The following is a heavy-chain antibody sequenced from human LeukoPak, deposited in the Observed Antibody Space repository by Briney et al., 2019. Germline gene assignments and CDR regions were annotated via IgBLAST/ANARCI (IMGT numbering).Heavy chain of an antibody. CDR3: AKEVFDTGKAFES. V-gene: IGHV3-23*01. D-gene: IGHD3-10*01. CDR1: GFTFRSFA. CDR2: ISASGDDT. J-gene: IGHJ4*02. Sequence: SGGSLRLSCAASGFTFRSFALNWVRQAPGKRLEWVSTISASGDDTFYAASVKGRFTVSGDNSKNTPHLQLNSLRAEDTAIYYCAKEVFDTGKAFESWGQGTLVTVSS.